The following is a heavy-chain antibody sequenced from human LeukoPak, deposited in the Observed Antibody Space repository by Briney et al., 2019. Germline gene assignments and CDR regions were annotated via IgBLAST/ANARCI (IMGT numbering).Heavy chain of an antibody. CDR3: ARDDPGTGTTSNYYYMDV. J-gene: IGHJ6*03. V-gene: IGHV6-1*01. D-gene: IGHD1-1*01. CDR1: GDSVSSNSAA. Sequence: SQTLSLTCAISGDSVSSNSAAWNWIRQSPSRGLEWLGRTYYRSKWYNDDAVSVKSRITINPDTSKNQFSLQLNSVTPEDTAVYYCARDDPGTGTTSNYYYMDVWGKGTTVTVSS. CDR2: TYYRSKWYN.